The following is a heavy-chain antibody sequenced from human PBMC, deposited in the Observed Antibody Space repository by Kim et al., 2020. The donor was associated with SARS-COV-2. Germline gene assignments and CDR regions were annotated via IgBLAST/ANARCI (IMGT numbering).Heavy chain of an antibody. CDR3: ARVAFDYKYYFGLDV. V-gene: IGHV3-9*01. CDR1: GFNFENYG. J-gene: IGHJ6*02. CDR2: ISWTSGSI. Sequence: GGSLRLSCVTSGFNFENYGMHWVRQAPGKGLEWVAGISWTSGSIDYADSVKDRFIISRDNAENSLYLEMDRLRPEDTALYYCARVAFDYKYYFGLDVWGQGTTVTVSS. D-gene: IGHD4-4*01.